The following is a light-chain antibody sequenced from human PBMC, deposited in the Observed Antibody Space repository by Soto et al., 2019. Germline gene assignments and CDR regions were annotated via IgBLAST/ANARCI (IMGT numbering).Light chain of an antibody. CDR3: QQSYSTPIT. Sequence: DIQMTQPACSLSASLGDRVSITCRASQSISSYLNWYQQKPGKAPKLLIYAASSLQSGVPSRFSGSGSGTDFTLTISSLQPEDFATYYCQQSYSTPITFGQGTRLEIK. CDR2: AAS. J-gene: IGKJ5*01. V-gene: IGKV1-39*01. CDR1: QSISSY.